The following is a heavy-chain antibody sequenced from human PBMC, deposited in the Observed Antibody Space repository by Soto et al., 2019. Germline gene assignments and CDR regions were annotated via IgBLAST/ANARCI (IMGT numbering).Heavy chain of an antibody. J-gene: IGHJ4*02. Sequence: PSETLSLTCGVYVGSFSGYYWTWIRQPPGKGLEWIGEINHSGVTTYNPSLASRVTISVDTSKDQISLRLRSMTAADAAVYYCARGGFHGGNYYIFDYWGQGTLVTVSS. CDR1: VGSFSGYY. D-gene: IGHD2-15*01. CDR3: ARGGFHGGNYYIFDY. V-gene: IGHV4-34*01. CDR2: INHSGVT.